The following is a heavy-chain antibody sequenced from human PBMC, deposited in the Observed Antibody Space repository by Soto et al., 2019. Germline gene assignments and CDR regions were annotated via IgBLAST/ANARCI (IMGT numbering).Heavy chain of an antibody. CDR2: INPSGGST. J-gene: IGHJ6*02. Sequence: VKVXCKASXXXFTSXXXHWVRQAPGQGLEWMGIINPSGGSTSYAQKFQGRVTMTRDTSTSTVYMELSSLSSEDTAVYYCARDPPEVDYGGNSAXXTXXGMDVWGXXTXVTVSS. CDR1: XXXFTSXX. CDR3: ARDPPEVDYGGNSAXXTXXGMDV. V-gene: IGHV1-46*01. D-gene: IGHD4-17*01.